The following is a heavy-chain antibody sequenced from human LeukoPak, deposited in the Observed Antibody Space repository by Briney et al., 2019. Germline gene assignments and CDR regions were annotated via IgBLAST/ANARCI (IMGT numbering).Heavy chain of an antibody. V-gene: IGHV4-39*01. CDR3: ARQGEGGRAFDI. D-gene: IGHD1-26*01. J-gene: IGHJ3*02. Sequence: SETLSLTFTVSGASISSSSYYWGWIRQPPGKGLEWIGNIYYSGSTYYNPSLKSRVTISVDSSKNQFSLKLSSVTAADTAVYYCARQGEGGRAFDIWGQGTMVAVSS. CDR2: IYYSGST. CDR1: GASISSSSYY.